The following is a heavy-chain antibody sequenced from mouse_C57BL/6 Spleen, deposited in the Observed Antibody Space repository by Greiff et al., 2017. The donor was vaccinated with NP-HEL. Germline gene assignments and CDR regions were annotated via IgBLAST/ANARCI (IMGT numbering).Heavy chain of an antibody. CDR3: AIYYYGSSYLDWYFDV. CDR2: IYPRDGST. D-gene: IGHD1-1*01. Sequence: VQLQQSDAELVKPGASVKISCKVSGYTFTDHTIHWMKQRPEQGLEWIGYIYPRDGSTKYNEKFKGKATLTADKSSSTAYMQLNSLTSEDSAVYFCAIYYYGSSYLDWYFDVWGTGTTVTVSS. CDR1: GYTFTDHT. J-gene: IGHJ1*03. V-gene: IGHV1-78*01.